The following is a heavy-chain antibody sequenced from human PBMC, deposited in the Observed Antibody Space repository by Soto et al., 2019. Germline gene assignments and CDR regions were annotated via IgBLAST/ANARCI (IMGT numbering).Heavy chain of an antibody. V-gene: IGHV2-5*02. CDR1: GFSLSTSGVG. CDR2: IYWDDDK. Sequence: QITLKESGPTLVKPTQTLTLTCTFSGFSLSTSGVGVGWIRQPPGKALEWLALIYWDDDKRYSPSLKSRLTITKDNSKNQVVLTMTNMDPVDTATYYCAHSSCSGGSCYGGWFDPWGQGTLVTVSS. CDR3: AHSSCSGGSCYGGWFDP. J-gene: IGHJ5*02. D-gene: IGHD2-15*01.